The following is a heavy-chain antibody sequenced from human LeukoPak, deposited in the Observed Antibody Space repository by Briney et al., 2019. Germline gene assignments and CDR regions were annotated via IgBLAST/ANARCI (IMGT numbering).Heavy chain of an antibody. V-gene: IGHV3-74*01. Sequence: PGGSLRLSCAASGFTFSSYWMHWVRQAPGKGPVWVSRINSDGSSTSYADSVKGRFTISRDNAKNTLYLQMNSLRAEDTAVYYCARTRRAHMDVWGKGTTVTVSS. CDR2: INSDGSST. CDR1: GFTFSSYW. CDR3: ARTRRAHMDV. J-gene: IGHJ6*03.